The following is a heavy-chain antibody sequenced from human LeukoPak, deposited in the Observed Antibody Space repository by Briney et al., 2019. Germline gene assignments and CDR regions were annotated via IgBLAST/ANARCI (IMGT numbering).Heavy chain of an antibody. CDR2: INPNSGGT. J-gene: IGHJ4*02. Sequence: ASVKVSCKASGYTFTGYYMHWVRQAPGPGLEWMGWINPNSGGTNYAQKFQGRVTMTRDTSISTAYMELSRLRSDDTAVYYCARGPRRSWFGTIQAVDYWGQGTLVTVSS. D-gene: IGHD3-10*01. CDR1: GYTFTGYY. CDR3: ARGPRRSWFGTIQAVDY. V-gene: IGHV1-2*02.